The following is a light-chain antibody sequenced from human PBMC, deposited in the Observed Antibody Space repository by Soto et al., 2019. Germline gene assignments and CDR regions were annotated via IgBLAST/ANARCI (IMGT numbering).Light chain of an antibody. V-gene: IGKV1-5*01. CDR1: QSISSW. J-gene: IGKJ1*01. Sequence: DIQMTQSLSTLSASVGDRVTITCRASQSISSWFAWYQQKPGKAPKLLIYDASSLESGVPSRFSGSGSGTEFTLTISSLQPDDFATYYCQQYNSYSRTFGQGTKVDIK. CDR3: QQYNSYSRT. CDR2: DAS.